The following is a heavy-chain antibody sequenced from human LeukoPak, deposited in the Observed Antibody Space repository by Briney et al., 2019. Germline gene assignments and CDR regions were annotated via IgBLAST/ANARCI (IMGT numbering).Heavy chain of an antibody. J-gene: IGHJ5*02. CDR1: GGSISSYY. CDR2: IYHIGST. Sequence: PSETLSLTCTVSGGSISSYYWSWIRQPPGKGLEWIGYIYHIGSTYYNPSLKTRVAISVDTSKTQFSLKLSSVTAADTAVYFCARDSRYDSSGHAPWGQGSLVTVSS. V-gene: IGHV4-59*12. CDR3: ARDSRYDSSGHAP. D-gene: IGHD3-22*01.